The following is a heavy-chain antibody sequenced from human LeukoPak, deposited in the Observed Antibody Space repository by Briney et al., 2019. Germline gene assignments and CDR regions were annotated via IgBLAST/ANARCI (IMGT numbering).Heavy chain of an antibody. CDR2: INTNTGNP. J-gene: IGHJ4*02. V-gene: IGHV7-4-1*02. Sequence: ASVKVSCKASGGTFSSYAISWVRQAPGQGLEWMGWINTNTGNPTYAQGFAGRFVFSLDTSVSTAYLQISSLKAEDTAVYYCARDHDPQYYYGSGSPDYWGQGTLVTVSS. CDR3: ARDHDPQYYYGSGSPDY. D-gene: IGHD3-10*01. CDR1: GGTFSSYA.